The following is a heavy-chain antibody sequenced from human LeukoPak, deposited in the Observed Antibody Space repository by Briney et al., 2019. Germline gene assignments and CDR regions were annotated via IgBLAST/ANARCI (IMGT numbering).Heavy chain of an antibody. V-gene: IGHV3-30*02. J-gene: IGHJ4*02. D-gene: IGHD3-22*01. CDR1: GFTFSSYG. CDR3: ASQSTGLLGHARDY. Sequence: GGSLRLSCAASGFTFSSYGMHWVRQAPGKGLEWVAFIRYDGSNKYYADSVKGRFTISRDNSKNTLYLQMNSLRAEDTAVYYCASQSTGLLGHARDYWGQGTLVTVSS. CDR2: IRYDGSNK.